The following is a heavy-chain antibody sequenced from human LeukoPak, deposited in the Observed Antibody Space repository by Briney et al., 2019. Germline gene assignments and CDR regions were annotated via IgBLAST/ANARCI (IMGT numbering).Heavy chain of an antibody. V-gene: IGHV4-59*01. CDR1: GGSISSYY. J-gene: IGHJ5*02. CDR2: IYYSGST. Sequence: SETLSLTCTVSGGSISSYYWSWIRQPPGKGLEWIGNIYYSGSTNYNPSLKSRVTISVDTSKNQFSLKLSSVTAADTAVYYCARGMGLGAPPSTWGQGTLVTVSS. D-gene: IGHD6-13*01. CDR3: ARGMGLGAPPST.